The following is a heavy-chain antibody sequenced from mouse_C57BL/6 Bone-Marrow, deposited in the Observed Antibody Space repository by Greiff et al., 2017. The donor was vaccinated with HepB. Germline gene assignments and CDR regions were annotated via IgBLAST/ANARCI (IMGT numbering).Heavy chain of an antibody. CDR3: ARNWPNMITGAMDY. CDR1: GFSLTSYG. CDR2: IWSGEST. V-gene: IGHV2-2*01. D-gene: IGHD2-4*01. Sequence: QVQLQQSGPGLVQPSQSLSITCTVSGFSLTSYGVHWVRQSPGKGLEWLGVIWSGESTDYNAAFISRLSISKDNSKSQVFFKMNSLQADDTAIYYCARNWPNMITGAMDYWGQGTSVTVSS. J-gene: IGHJ4*01.